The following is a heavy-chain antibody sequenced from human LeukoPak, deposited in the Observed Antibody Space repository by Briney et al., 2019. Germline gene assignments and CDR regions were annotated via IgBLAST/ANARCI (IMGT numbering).Heavy chain of an antibody. D-gene: IGHD3-22*01. CDR2: ISAYNGNT. Sequence: ASVKVSCKASGYTFTSYGISWVRQAPGQGLEWMGWISAYNGNTNYAQKLQGRVTMTTDTSTSTAYMELRSLRSDDTAVYYCARDQAFVNYYDSSGPRGRDAFDIWDQGTMVTVSS. J-gene: IGHJ3*02. CDR3: ARDQAFVNYYDSSGPRGRDAFDI. CDR1: GYTFTSYG. V-gene: IGHV1-18*01.